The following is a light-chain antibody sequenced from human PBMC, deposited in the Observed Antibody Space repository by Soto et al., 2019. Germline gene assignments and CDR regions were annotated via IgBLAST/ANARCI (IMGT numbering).Light chain of an antibody. CDR2: GAS. CDR1: QNVSSN. J-gene: IGKJ1*01. CDR3: QQYNNWPRT. V-gene: IGKV3-15*01. Sequence: EIVMTQSPATLSVSPGERATLSCRASQNVSSNLAWYQKKPGQAPRFLISGASTRATGIPARFSGSGSGTEFTLTISSLQSEDFAVYYCQQYNNWPRTFGQGTKVEIK.